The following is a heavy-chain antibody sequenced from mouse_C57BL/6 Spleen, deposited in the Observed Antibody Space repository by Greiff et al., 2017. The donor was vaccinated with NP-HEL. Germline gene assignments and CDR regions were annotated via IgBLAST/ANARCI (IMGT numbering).Heavy chain of an antibody. CDR3: ARKGNGLYYAMDY. Sequence: VQLHQSGAELVRPGASVKLSCKASGYTFTDYYINWVKQRPGQGLEWIARIYPGSGNTYYNEKFKGKATLTAEKSSSTAYMQLSSLTSEDSAVYFCARKGNGLYYAMDYWGQGTSVTVSS. CDR1: GYTFTDYY. CDR2: IYPGSGNT. J-gene: IGHJ4*01. V-gene: IGHV1-76*01. D-gene: IGHD2-13*01.